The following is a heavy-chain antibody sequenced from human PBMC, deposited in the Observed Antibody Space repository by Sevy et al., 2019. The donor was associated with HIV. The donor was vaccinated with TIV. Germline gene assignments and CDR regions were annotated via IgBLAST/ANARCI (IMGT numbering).Heavy chain of an antibody. Sequence: GGSLRLSCAASGFIFPDYAMSWVRQPPGKGLEWVSGINWNADNTGYADSLKGRFTISRDNVKNSLYLEINSLRAEETALYYCARSTYYYDTTGYGAFDLWGQGTLVTVS. J-gene: IGHJ3*01. V-gene: IGHV3-20*04. CDR1: GFIFPDYA. D-gene: IGHD3-22*01. CDR3: ARSTYYYDTTGYGAFDL. CDR2: INWNADNT.